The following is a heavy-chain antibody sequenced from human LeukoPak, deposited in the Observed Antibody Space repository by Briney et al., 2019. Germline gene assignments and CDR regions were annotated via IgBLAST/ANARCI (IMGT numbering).Heavy chain of an antibody. CDR2: IYRSGNT. D-gene: IGHD3-10*01. CDR3: ARNRGDNTPYWYFDL. V-gene: IGHV3-53*01. J-gene: IGHJ2*01. Sequence: PGGSLRLSCTASGFTLSSNHMTWVRQAPGKGLEWISLIYRSGNTYYEDSVKGRFTVSRDISKNTVSLQMNSLKADDTAIYHCARNRGDNTPYWYFDLWGRGTLVTVSS. CDR1: GFTLSSNH.